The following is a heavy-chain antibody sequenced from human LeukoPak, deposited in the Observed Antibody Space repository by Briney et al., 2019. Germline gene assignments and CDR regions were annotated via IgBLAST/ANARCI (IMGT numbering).Heavy chain of an antibody. CDR2: INSDGYST. D-gene: IGHD6-13*01. CDR3: ASAPPGIAAYFDY. Sequence: GSLRLSCAASGFTFSSYWMHWVRQAPGKGLVWVSRINSDGYSTSYADSVKGRFTISRDNAKNTLNLQMNSLRAEDTAVYYCASAPPGIAAYFDYWGQGTLVTVSS. CDR1: GFTFSSYW. J-gene: IGHJ4*02. V-gene: IGHV3-74*01.